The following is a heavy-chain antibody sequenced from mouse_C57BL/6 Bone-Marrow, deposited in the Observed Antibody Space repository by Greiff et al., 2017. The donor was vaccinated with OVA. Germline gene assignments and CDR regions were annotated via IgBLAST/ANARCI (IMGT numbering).Heavy chain of an antibody. Sequence: QVQLQQSGAELVKPGASVKISCKASGYAFSSYWMNWVKQRPGKGLEWIGQIYPGDGDTNYNGKFKVKATLTADKSSSTAYMQLSSLTSEDSAVYFCARGGGYDYDGYFDYWGQGTTLTVSS. J-gene: IGHJ2*01. D-gene: IGHD2-4*01. V-gene: IGHV1-80*01. CDR1: GYAFSSYW. CDR2: IYPGDGDT. CDR3: ARGGGYDYDGYFDY.